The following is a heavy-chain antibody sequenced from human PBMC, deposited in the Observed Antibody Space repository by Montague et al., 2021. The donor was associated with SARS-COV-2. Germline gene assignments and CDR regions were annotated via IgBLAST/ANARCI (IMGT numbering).Heavy chain of an antibody. CDR2: INHSGSA. J-gene: IGHJ4*02. CDR1: GGSFNDYQ. D-gene: IGHD3-22*01. CDR3: ARGTSTVNIIVVVITGIGYYFDH. V-gene: IGHV4-34*01. Sequence: SETLSLTCAVYGGSFNDYQWSWIRQPPGKGLEWVGGINHSGSANXNPSLKSRVTISADTSKNQFSLKLTSVTAADTAVYYCARGTSTVNIIVVVITGIGYYFDHWGQGTLVTVSS.